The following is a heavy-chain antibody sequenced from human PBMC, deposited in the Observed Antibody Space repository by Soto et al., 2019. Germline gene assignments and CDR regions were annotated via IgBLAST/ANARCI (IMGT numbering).Heavy chain of an antibody. CDR3: AREEIAVAGGVFAY. V-gene: IGHV1-18*01. CDR2: ISAYNGNT. D-gene: IGHD6-19*01. CDR1: GYTFTRNG. Sequence: QVQLVQSGAEVKKPGASVKVSCKASGYTFTRNGISWVRQAPGQGLEWMGWISAYNGNTNYAQKVQGRVTMTTDTSTSTAYMELRSLRSDDTVVYYCAREEIAVAGGVFAYWGQGTLVTVSS. J-gene: IGHJ4*02.